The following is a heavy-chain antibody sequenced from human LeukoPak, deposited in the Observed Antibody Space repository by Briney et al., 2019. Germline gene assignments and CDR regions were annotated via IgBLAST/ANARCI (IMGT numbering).Heavy chain of an antibody. CDR2: ISGSGGST. J-gene: IGHJ4*02. Sequence: GGSLRLSCAASGFTFSSYAMSWVRQAPGKGLEWVSGISGSGGSTYYADSVKGWFIISRDNSKNTLYVQMNSLRAEDTAVYYCAKAYGDYAHFDYWGQGTLVTVSS. CDR3: AKAYGDYAHFDY. CDR1: GFTFSSYA. V-gene: IGHV3-23*01. D-gene: IGHD4-17*01.